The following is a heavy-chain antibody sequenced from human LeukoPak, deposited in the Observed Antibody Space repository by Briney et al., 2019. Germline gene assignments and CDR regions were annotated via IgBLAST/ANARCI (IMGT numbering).Heavy chain of an antibody. Sequence: NPSETLSLTCTVSGGSISSGGYYWSWIRQHPGKGLEWIGYIYYSGSTYYNPSLKSRVTISVDTSKNQFSLKLSSVTAADTAVYYCARGGRGIAARIYFDYWGQGTLVTVSS. CDR3: ARGGRGIAARIYFDY. CDR2: IYYSGST. V-gene: IGHV4-31*03. CDR1: GGSISSGGYY. J-gene: IGHJ4*02. D-gene: IGHD6-13*01.